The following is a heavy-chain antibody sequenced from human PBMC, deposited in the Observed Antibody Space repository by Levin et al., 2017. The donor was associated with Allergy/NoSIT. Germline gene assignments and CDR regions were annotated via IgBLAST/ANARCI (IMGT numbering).Heavy chain of an antibody. Sequence: PGGSLRLSCAASDLTFSNYPMTWVRQAPGKGLEWVSTIGGTSDTTFYADSVKGRFTISRDSSDNTLYLQMNSLRPEDTAAYYCARDVVRGSTLGVIPTYAFDFRGQGTMVTVSS. J-gene: IGHJ3*01. V-gene: IGHV3-23*01. D-gene: IGHD3-10*01. CDR3: ARDVVRGSTLGVIPTYAFDF. CDR1: DLTFSNYP. CDR2: IGGTSDTT.